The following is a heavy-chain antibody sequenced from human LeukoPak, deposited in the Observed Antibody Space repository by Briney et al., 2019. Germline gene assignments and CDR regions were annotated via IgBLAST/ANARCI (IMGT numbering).Heavy chain of an antibody. CDR3: ARVRFDWLLPFDY. V-gene: IGHV4-34*01. CDR1: GGSFSGYY. J-gene: IGHJ4*02. Sequence: SETLSLTCAVYGGSFSGYYWSWIRQPPGKGLEWIGEINHSGSTNYNPSLKSRVTISVDTSKNQFSLKPSSVTAADTAVYYCARVRFDWLLPFDYWGQGTLVTVSS. D-gene: IGHD3-9*01. CDR2: INHSGST.